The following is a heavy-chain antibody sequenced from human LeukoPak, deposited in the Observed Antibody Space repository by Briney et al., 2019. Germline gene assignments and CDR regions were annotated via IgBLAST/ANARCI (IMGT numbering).Heavy chain of an antibody. J-gene: IGHJ5*02. CDR1: GGSFSGYH. D-gene: IGHD6-6*01. CDR3: ARGFPTSSRWFDP. Sequence: SETLSLTCGVYGGSFSGYHWTWIRLRPGKGLDWIGDIDHSGSAHYNPSLKSRVPISIDTSNKQFSLNLHSATAADTAVYYCARGFPTSSRWFDPWGQGTLVTVSS. CDR2: IDHSGSA. V-gene: IGHV4-34*01.